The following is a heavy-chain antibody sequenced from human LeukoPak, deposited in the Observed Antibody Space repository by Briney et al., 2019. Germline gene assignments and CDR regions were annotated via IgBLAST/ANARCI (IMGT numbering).Heavy chain of an antibody. CDR2: MNPNNGNT. CDR3: ARGGFCSAGSCYLCH. J-gene: IGHJ4*02. Sequence: ASVKVSCKASGYTFTSYDINWVRQAAGQGLELVGWMNPNNGNTGYAQKFQGRVTMTRNTSISTAYMELSSLGSVDTAVYYCARGGFCSAGSCYLCHWGQGTLVTVSS. CDR1: GYTFTSYD. D-gene: IGHD2-15*01. V-gene: IGHV1-8*01.